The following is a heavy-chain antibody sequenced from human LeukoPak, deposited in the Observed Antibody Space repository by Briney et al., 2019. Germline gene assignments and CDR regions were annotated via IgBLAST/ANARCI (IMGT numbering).Heavy chain of an antibody. CDR3: ASSMVRGVIIWVYFDY. D-gene: IGHD3-10*01. Sequence: SETLSLTCTVSGASISSYYWSWIRQPAEKGLEWIGRIYTSGTTNYNPSLKSRVTMSVDTSKNQFSLKLSSVTAADTAVYYCASSMVRGVIIWVYFDYWGQGTLVTVSS. V-gene: IGHV4-4*07. J-gene: IGHJ4*02. CDR2: IYTSGTT. CDR1: GASISSYY.